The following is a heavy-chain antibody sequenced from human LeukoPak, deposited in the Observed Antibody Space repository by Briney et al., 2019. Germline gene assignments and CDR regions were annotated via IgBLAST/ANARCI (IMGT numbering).Heavy chain of an antibody. CDR2: ISYDGSNK. J-gene: IGHJ5*02. D-gene: IGHD3-3*01. Sequence: GGSLRLSCAASGFTFSSYAMHWVRQAPGKGLEWVAVISYDGSNKYYADSVKGRFTISRDNSKNTLYLQMNSLRAEDTAVYYCARDKHTIFGVQSFDPWGQGTLVTVSS. CDR1: GFTFSSYA. CDR3: ARDKHTIFGVQSFDP. V-gene: IGHV3-30-3*01.